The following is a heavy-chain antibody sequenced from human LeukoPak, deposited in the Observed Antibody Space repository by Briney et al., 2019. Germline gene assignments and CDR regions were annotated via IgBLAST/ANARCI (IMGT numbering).Heavy chain of an antibody. CDR2: IRSKAYGGTT. V-gene: IGHV3-49*04. CDR3: TNYNWFDP. CDR1: GFTFGDYA. Sequence: PGGSLRLSCTASGFTFGDYAMSWVRQAPGKGLEWVGFIRSKAYGGTTEYAASVKGRFTISRDDSKSIAYLQMNSLKTEDTAVYYCTNYNWFDPWGQGTLVTVSS. J-gene: IGHJ5*02.